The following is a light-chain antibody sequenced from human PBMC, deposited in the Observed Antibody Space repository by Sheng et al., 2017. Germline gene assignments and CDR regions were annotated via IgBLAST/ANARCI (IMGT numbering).Light chain of an antibody. CDR2: EVD. V-gene: IGLV2-23*02. J-gene: IGLJ2*01. CDR3: CAYTSRSTLV. Sequence: QSALTQPASVSGSPGQSITVSCSGSTSDVGSYNFVSWYQQHPGKAPNLLIYEVDKRPSGISNRFSGSKSGNTASLTISGLQAEYEADYYCCAYTSRSTLVFGGGTKLTVL. CDR1: TSDVGSYNF.